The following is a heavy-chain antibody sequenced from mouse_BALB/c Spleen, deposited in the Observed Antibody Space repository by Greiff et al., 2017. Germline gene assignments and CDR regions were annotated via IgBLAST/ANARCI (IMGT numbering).Heavy chain of an antibody. Sequence: EVKLVESGPELVKLGPSVKIPAKASGYTSTDYNMHGGKQSHGKSLEWIGYIYPYNGGTGYNQKFKSKATLTVDNSSSTAYMELRSLTSEDSAVYYCARKDLLRLPFDYWGQGTTLTVSS. CDR3: ARKDLLRLPFDY. J-gene: IGHJ2*01. V-gene: IGHV1S29*02. CDR2: IYPYNGGT. CDR1: GYTSTDYN. D-gene: IGHD1-2*01.